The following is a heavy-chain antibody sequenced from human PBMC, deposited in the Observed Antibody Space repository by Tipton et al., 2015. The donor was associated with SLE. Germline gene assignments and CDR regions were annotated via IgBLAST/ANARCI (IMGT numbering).Heavy chain of an antibody. CDR2: IDYSGST. V-gene: IGHV4-59*01. J-gene: IGHJ3*02. D-gene: IGHD6-13*01. CDR1: GGSISSYY. Sequence: TLSLTCTVSGGSISSYYWSWIRQPPGKGLEWIGYIDYSGSTNYNPSLKSRVTISVDTSKNQFSLKLSSVTAADTAVYYCARGGSSWPDAFDIWGQGTMVTVSS. CDR3: ARGGSSWPDAFDI.